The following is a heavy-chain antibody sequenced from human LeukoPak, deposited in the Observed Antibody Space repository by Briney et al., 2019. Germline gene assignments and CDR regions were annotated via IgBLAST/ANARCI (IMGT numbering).Heavy chain of an antibody. CDR1: DFSFITYA. Sequence: GGSLRLSCAASDFSFITYAMSWVRQAPGKGLEWVSTISGGGDATYYADSVKGRFTISRDNSKNTLYLQMNSLRADDTAVYYCVKDHGWLLYSWGQGTLVTVSS. CDR3: VKDHGWLLYS. D-gene: IGHD3-9*01. CDR2: ISGGGDAT. V-gene: IGHV3-23*01. J-gene: IGHJ4*02.